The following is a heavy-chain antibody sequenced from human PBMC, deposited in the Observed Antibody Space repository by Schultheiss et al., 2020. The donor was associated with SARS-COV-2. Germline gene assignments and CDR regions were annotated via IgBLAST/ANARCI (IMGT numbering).Heavy chain of an antibody. D-gene: IGHD6-19*01. Sequence: GGSLRLSCKGSGYSFTSYWIGWVRQMPGKGLEWMGRIDPSDSYTDYSPSFQGHVTFSPDKSISTAYLQWSSLKASDSAMYYCARHLGSGWYSDWGQGTLVTVSS. CDR3: ARHLGSGWYSD. CDR1: GYSFTSYW. CDR2: IDPSDSYT. V-gene: IGHV5-10-1*01. J-gene: IGHJ4*02.